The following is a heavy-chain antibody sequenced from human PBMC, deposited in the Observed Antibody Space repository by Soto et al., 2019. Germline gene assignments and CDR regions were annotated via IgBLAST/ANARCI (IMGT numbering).Heavy chain of an antibody. CDR2: IIPIFGTA. CDR3: AREMKRNSGDIVVVPAAIRGYYYGMDV. J-gene: IGHJ6*02. D-gene: IGHD2-2*02. Sequence: SVKVSCKASGGTFSSYAISWVRQAPGQGLEWMGGIIPIFGTANYAQKFQGRVTITADVSTSTAYMELSSLRSEDTAVYYCAREMKRNSGDIVVVPAAIRGYYYGMDVWGQGTTVTVSS. V-gene: IGHV1-69*13. CDR1: GGTFSSYA.